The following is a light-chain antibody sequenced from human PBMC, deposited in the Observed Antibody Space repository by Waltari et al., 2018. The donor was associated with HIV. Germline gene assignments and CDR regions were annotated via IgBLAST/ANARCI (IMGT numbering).Light chain of an antibody. Sequence: QSVLTQPPPVSGAPGQRVTISCTASSSHIGASDVHWYQQLPGRAPKLLIYANNNRPSGVPDRFSGSKSGTAASLAIAGLQIEDEGDYFCQSYDNSLRVSYVFSAGTRVTVL. CDR3: QSYDNSLRVSYV. CDR1: SSHIGASD. J-gene: IGLJ1*01. V-gene: IGLV1-40*01. CDR2: ANN.